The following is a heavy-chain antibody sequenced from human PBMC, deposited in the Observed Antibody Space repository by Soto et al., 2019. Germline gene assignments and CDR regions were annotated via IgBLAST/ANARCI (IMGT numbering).Heavy chain of an antibody. CDR2: ISYDGSNK. CDR1: GFTFSSYA. CDR3: ARSPYIGYCSSTSCYTGDYYFDY. J-gene: IGHJ4*02. V-gene: IGHV3-30-3*01. D-gene: IGHD2-2*02. Sequence: PGGSLRLSCAASGFTFSSYAMHWVRQAPGKGLEWVAVISYDGSNKYYADSAKGRFTISRDNSKNTLYLQMNSLRAEDTAVYYCARSPYIGYCSSTSCYTGDYYFDYWGQGTLVTVSS.